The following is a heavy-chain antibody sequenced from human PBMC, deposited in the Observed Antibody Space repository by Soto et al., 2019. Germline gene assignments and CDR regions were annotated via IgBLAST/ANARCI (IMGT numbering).Heavy chain of an antibody. CDR3: ARGAGTGPYYYDC. J-gene: IGHJ4*02. Sequence: EVQLVESVGGLVQPGGSLRLSCAASGFIISDHYIDWVRQVPGKGLEWVGRSRNKANSYTTEYAASVKGRFTISRDGSRNSLYLQMNGLKTEDTAVYYCARGAGTGPYYYDCWGLGTLVTVSS. CDR2: SRNKANSYTT. D-gene: IGHD6-19*01. V-gene: IGHV3-72*01. CDR1: GFIISDHY.